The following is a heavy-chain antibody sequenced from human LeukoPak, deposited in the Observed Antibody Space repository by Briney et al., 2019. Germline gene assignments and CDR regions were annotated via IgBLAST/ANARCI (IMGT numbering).Heavy chain of an antibody. J-gene: IGHJ4*02. V-gene: IGHV3-23*01. CDR1: GFTFSSYA. CDR3: ARGLVYYDTTGSYLAERPYFDS. CDR2: INIHDDA. D-gene: IGHD3-16*01. Sequence: GGSLRLSCAAFGFTFSSYAMSWIRQAPGRGLEWVSFINIHDDAFYADSVEGRFTVSRDNSKNILYFKMKSFRARTTPCFSCARGLVYYDTTGSYLAERPYFDSWGQGTLVTVSS.